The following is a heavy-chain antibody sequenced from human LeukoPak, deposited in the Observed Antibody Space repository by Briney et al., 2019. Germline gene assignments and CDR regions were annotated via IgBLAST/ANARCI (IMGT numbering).Heavy chain of an antibody. D-gene: IGHD2-2*01. CDR2: IYYNEST. CDR3: ARLAWRWDIVVVPADYYYYYYMDV. CDR1: GGSISNSMYY. Sequence: SETLSLTCSVSGGSISNSMYYWGWIRQPPGKGLEWIGKIYYNESTFYNPSLKSRVTISLDKSRSQFSLGLRSVTAADTAVYYCARLAWRWDIVVVPADYYYYYYMDVWGKGTTVTVSS. V-gene: IGHV4-39*01. J-gene: IGHJ6*03.